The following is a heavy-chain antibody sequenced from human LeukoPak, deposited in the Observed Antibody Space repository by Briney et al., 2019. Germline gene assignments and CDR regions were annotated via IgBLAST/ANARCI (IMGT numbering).Heavy chain of an antibody. V-gene: IGHV3-74*01. J-gene: IGHJ4*02. Sequence: GGSLRLSCADPGFTISMYGVHWVREAPGKGLVWVSRINGDGSGTSYADSVKGRFTVSIDNAKNTLYLQMNSLRAEDTACYNRERATSELTGPHWGQGTLVTVSS. CDR2: INGDGSGT. D-gene: IGHD3-10*01. CDR1: GFTISMYG. CDR3: ERATSELTGPH.